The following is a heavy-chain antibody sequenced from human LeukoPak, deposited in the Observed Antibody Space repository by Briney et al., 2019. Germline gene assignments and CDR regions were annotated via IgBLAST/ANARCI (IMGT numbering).Heavy chain of an antibody. Sequence: ASVKVSCKASGGTFSTYAISWVRQAPGQGLEWMGRIIPILGIANYAQKFQGRFTITADKSTYTANMELSSLRSEDTAVYYCTKERAYYYGAGSEPDAFDIWGQGTMVTVSS. CDR2: IIPILGIA. CDR3: TKERAYYYGAGSEPDAFDI. J-gene: IGHJ3*02. V-gene: IGHV1-69*04. CDR1: GGTFSTYA. D-gene: IGHD3-10*01.